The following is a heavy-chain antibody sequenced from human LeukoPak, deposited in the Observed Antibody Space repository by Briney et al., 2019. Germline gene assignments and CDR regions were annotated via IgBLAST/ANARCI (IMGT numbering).Heavy chain of an antibody. V-gene: IGHV3-33*01. D-gene: IGHD6-19*01. Sequence: GGSLRLSCAASGFTFSSYGMHWVRQAPGKGLEWVAVIWYDGSNKYYADSVKGRFTISRDNSKNTLYLQMNSLRAEDTAVYYCARDLRYSSGWFDYWGQGTLVTVFS. J-gene: IGHJ4*02. CDR3: ARDLRYSSGWFDY. CDR1: GFTFSSYG. CDR2: IWYDGSNK.